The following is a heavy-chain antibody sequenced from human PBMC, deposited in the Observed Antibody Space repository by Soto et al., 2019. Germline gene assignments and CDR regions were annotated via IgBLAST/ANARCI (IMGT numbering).Heavy chain of an antibody. CDR1: GYTFTSYY. Sequence: ASVKVSCKASGYTFTSYYMHWVRQAPGQGLEWMGIINPSGGSTSYAQKFQGRVTMTRDTSTSTVYMELSSLRSEDTAVYYCATLALGWSGYSTDDYYYYYMDVWGKGTTVTVSS. CDR3: ATLALGWSGYSTDDYYYYYMDV. D-gene: IGHD3-3*01. V-gene: IGHV1-46*03. J-gene: IGHJ6*03. CDR2: INPSGGST.